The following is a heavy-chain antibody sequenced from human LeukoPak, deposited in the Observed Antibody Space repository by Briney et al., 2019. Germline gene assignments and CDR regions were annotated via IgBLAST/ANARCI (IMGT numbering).Heavy chain of an antibody. V-gene: IGHV4-59*01. CDR2: IYDRGST. D-gene: IGHD2-2*03. Sequence: GSLRLSCVASGFTFSNAWMSWIRQPPGKGLEWIGYIYDRGSTNYNPSLKSRLTLSVDTSKNQFSLKLSSVTAADTAVYYCASGYCSSTSCYVGNYWGQGTLVTVSS. CDR1: GFTFSNAW. J-gene: IGHJ4*02. CDR3: ASGYCSSTSCYVGNY.